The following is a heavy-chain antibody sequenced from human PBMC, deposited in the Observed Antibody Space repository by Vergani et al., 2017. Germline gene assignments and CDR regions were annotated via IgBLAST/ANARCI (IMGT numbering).Heavy chain of an antibody. Sequence: QVQLVESGGGVVQPGRSLRLSCAASGFTFSSYAMHWVRQAPGKGLEWVAVISYDGSNKYYADSVKGRFTISRDNSKNTLYLQMNSLRAEDTAVYYCAREYSYYYMDVWGKGTTVTGSS. CDR3: AREYSYYYMDV. V-gene: IGHV3-30-3*01. J-gene: IGHJ6*03. CDR1: GFTFSSYA. CDR2: ISYDGSNK.